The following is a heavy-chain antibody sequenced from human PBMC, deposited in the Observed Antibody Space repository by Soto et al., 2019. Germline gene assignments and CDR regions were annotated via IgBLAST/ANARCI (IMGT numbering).Heavy chain of an antibody. Sequence: QVQLVESGGGVVQPGRSLRLSCAASGFTFSSYGMHWVRQAPGKGLEWVAVIWYDGSNKYYADSVKGRFTNSRDNSKNTLYLQMNSLRAEDTAVYYCAREPRIAPTRGAFDIWGQGTMVTASS. CDR2: IWYDGSNK. D-gene: IGHD6-13*01. J-gene: IGHJ3*02. V-gene: IGHV3-33*01. CDR1: GFTFSSYG. CDR3: AREPRIAPTRGAFDI.